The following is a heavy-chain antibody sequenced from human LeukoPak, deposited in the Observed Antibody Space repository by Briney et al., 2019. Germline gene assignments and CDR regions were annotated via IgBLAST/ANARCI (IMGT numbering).Heavy chain of an antibody. CDR1: GFTFSTYG. V-gene: IGHV3-30*18. CDR2: ISKDGSNK. CDR3: AKDEGWWVGIDY. D-gene: IGHD2-15*01. J-gene: IGHJ4*02. Sequence: GGSLRLSCAASGFTFSTYGMHWVRQAPGKGLERVAIISKDGSNKYYTDSVKGRFTISRDNSKNTLYLQMNSLRAEDTAVYYCAKDEGWWVGIDYWGQGTLVTVSS.